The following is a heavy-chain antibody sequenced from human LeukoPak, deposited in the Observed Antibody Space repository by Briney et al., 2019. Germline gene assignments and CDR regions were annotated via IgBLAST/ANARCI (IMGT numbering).Heavy chain of an antibody. J-gene: IGHJ4*02. CDR2: ISYDGSNK. Sequence: GGSLRLSCAASGFTFSNFWMSWVRQAPGKGLEWVAVISYDGSNKYYADSVKGRFTISRDNSKNTLYLQMNSLRAEDTAVYYCAKGRYSYAYKAADYWGQGTLVTVSS. CDR1: GFTFSNFW. CDR3: AKGRYSYAYKAADY. V-gene: IGHV3-30*18. D-gene: IGHD5-18*01.